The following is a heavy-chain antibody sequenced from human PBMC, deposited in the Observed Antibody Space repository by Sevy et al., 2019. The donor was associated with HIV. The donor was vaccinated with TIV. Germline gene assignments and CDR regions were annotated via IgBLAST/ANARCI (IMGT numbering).Heavy chain of an antibody. CDR2: IYYSGST. D-gene: IGHD6-19*01. CDR1: GGSISSYY. Sequence: SETLSLTCTVSGGSISSYYWSWIRQPPGKGLEWIGYIYYSGSTNYNPSLKSRVTISVDTSKNQFHLKLSSVTAADTAVYYCARRSSGWYEDHYYYYMDVWGKGTTVTVSS. J-gene: IGHJ6*03. CDR3: ARRSSGWYEDHYYYYMDV. V-gene: IGHV4-59*08.